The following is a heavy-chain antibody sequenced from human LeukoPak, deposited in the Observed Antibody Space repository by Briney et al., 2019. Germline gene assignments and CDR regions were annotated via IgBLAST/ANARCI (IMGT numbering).Heavy chain of an antibody. CDR2: IYTSGST. Sequence: SETLSLTCTVSGGSISSGSYYWSWIRQPAGKGLEWIGRIYTSGSTNYNPSLKSRVTISVDTSKNQSSLKLSSVTAADTVVYYCARGVRQQLGYFDYWGQGTLVTVSS. D-gene: IGHD6-13*01. J-gene: IGHJ4*02. V-gene: IGHV4-61*02. CDR3: ARGVRQQLGYFDY. CDR1: GGSISSGSYY.